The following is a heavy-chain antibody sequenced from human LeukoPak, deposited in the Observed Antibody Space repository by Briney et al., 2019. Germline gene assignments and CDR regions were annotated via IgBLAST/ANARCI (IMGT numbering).Heavy chain of an antibody. CDR1: GGSISSYY. J-gene: IGHJ4*02. V-gene: IGHV4-34*01. D-gene: IGHD3-10*01. Sequence: SETLSLTCTVSGGSISSYYWSWIRQPPGKGLEWIGEINHSGSTNYNPSLKSRVTISVDTSKNQFSLKLSSVTAADTAVYYCARPRYYYGSGPGGYFDYWGQGTLVTVSS. CDR2: INHSGST. CDR3: ARPRYYYGSGPGGYFDY.